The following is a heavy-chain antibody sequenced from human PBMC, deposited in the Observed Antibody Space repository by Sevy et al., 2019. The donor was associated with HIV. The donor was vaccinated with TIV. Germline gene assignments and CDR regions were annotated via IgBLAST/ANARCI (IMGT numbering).Heavy chain of an antibody. J-gene: IGHJ6*03. Sequence: GGSLRLSCAASGFTFSNAWMSWVRQAPGKGLEWVGRIKSKTDGGTTDYAAPVKGRFTISRDDSKNTLYLQMNSLKTEDTAVYYCTTGFDYCSSTSCYPYYYYYMDVWGKGTTVTVSS. D-gene: IGHD2-2*01. V-gene: IGHV3-15*01. CDR1: GFTFSNAW. CDR3: TTGFDYCSSTSCYPYYYYYMDV. CDR2: IKSKTDGGTT.